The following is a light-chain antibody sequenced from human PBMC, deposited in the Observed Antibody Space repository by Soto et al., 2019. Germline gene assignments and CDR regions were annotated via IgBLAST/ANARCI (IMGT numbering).Light chain of an antibody. CDR3: QQYNSYST. CDR2: EAS. Sequence: DIQMTQSPSTLSASVGDRVTITCRASQSISTWLAWYQQKPGKAPKVLIYEASKLESGVPSRFSGSGSGTEFTLTISSLQPDDFATYYCQQYNSYSTFGQGTKVDIK. V-gene: IGKV1-5*01. CDR1: QSISTW. J-gene: IGKJ1*01.